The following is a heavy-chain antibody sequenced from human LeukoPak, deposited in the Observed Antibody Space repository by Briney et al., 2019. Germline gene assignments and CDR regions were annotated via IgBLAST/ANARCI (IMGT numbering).Heavy chain of an antibody. CDR1: GFTFSSYS. J-gene: IGHJ4*02. Sequence: QTGGSLRLSCAASGFTFSSYSMDWVRQAPGKGLEWVSYISSSSSTIYYADSVKGRFTISRDNAKNSLYLQMNSLRAEDTAVYYCAGTAGGYSSSWYIFDYWGQGTLVTVSS. CDR3: AGTAGGYSSSWYIFDY. CDR2: ISSSSSTI. D-gene: IGHD6-13*01. V-gene: IGHV3-48*04.